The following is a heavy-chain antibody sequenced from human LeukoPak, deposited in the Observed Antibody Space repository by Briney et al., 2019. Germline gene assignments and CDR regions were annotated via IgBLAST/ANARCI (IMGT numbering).Heavy chain of an antibody. D-gene: IGHD6-19*01. J-gene: IGHJ3*02. CDR2: IYTSGST. CDR3: ARDGSHHKQWLTPEGDDAFDI. CDR1: GGSISSYY. V-gene: IGHV4-4*07. Sequence: SETLSLTCTVSGGSISSYYWSWIRQPAGKGLEWIGRIYTSGSTNYNPSLKSRVTMSVDTSKNQFSLKLSSVTAADTAVYYCARDGSHHKQWLTPEGDDAFDIWGQGTMVTVSS.